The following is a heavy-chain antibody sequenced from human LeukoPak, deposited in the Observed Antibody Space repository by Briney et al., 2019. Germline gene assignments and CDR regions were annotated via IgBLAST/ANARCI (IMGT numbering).Heavy chain of an antibody. Sequence: GGSLRLSCAASGFSFSTYAMTWVRQAPGRGLEWVSAIDGSGHYIFYRDSVQGRFTTSRDNSRTTLFLQMNSLRAEDSAVYYCARDAGYGSGIYYDSWGQGTLVTVSS. J-gene: IGHJ4*02. CDR3: ARDAGYGSGIYYDS. D-gene: IGHD3-10*01. CDR1: GFSFSTYA. CDR2: IDGSGHYI. V-gene: IGHV3-23*01.